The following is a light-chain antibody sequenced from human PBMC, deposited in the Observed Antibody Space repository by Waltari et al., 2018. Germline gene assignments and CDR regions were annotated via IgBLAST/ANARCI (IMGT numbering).Light chain of an antibody. CDR1: QIISSY. CDR3: QYSYTIPYT. V-gene: IGKV1-39*01. CDR2: AAS. Sequence: DIQMTNSPSSLSAFVGDRVTITCRASQIISSYLNWYQQNTGTAPKLLIYAASNLQSGVPSRFSGSGSGTDFTLTISSLQPEDFATYYCQYSYTIPYTFGQGTKLEI. J-gene: IGKJ2*01.